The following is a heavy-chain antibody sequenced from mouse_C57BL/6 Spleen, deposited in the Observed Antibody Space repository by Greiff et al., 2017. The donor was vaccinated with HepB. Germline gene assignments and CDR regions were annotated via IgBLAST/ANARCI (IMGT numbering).Heavy chain of an antibody. CDR2: ISSGGDYI. J-gene: IGHJ2*01. Sequence: VMLVESGEGLVKPGGSLKLSCAASGFTFSSYAMSWVRQTPEKRLEWVAYISSGGDYIYYADTVKGRFTISRDNARNTLYLQMSSLKSEDTAMYYCTRGPPFYGSRGGFDYWGQGTTLTVSS. D-gene: IGHD1-1*01. CDR3: TRGPPFYGSRGGFDY. V-gene: IGHV5-9-1*02. CDR1: GFTFSSYA.